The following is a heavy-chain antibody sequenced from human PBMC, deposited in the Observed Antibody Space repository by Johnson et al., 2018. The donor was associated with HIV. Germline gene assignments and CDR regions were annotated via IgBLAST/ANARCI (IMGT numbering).Heavy chain of an antibody. Sequence: VQLVESGGGLVQPGGSLRLSCAASGFTFSSYWLHWVRQAPGKGLVWVSRMNADGKSTTYADSVKGRFTISRDNAKNTLYLQMNSLRAEDTAVYYCAREQELIGERAFDIWGQGTMVTVSS. CDR3: AREQELIGERAFDI. J-gene: IGHJ3*02. CDR1: GFTFSSYW. V-gene: IGHV3-74*01. CDR2: MNADGKST. D-gene: IGHD6-13*01.